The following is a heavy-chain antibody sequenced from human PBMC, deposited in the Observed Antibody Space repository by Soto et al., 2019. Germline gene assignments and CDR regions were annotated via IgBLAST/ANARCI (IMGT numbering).Heavy chain of an antibody. CDR1: GVSISSGNW. V-gene: IGHV4-4*02. Sequence: PSETLSLTFAVSGVSISSGNWWTWVRQSPQRGLEYIGEIFHDGTANYYPSFERRVAISVDTSKNQFSLKLTSVTAADTAIYFCERLVYDTRLNYMYFGLWGQGTLGTGSS. J-gene: IGHJ4*02. D-gene: IGHD2-8*01. CDR3: ERLVYDTRLNYMYFGL. CDR2: IFHDGTA.